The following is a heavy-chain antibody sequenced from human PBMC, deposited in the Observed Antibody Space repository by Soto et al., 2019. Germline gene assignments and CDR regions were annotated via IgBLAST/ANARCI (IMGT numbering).Heavy chain of an antibody. CDR1: GGSISSGGYY. CDR2: IYYSGST. J-gene: IGHJ6*02. Sequence: QVQLQESGPGLVKPSQTLSLTCTVSGGSISSGGYYWSWIRQHPGKGLEWIGYIYYSGSTYYNPSRKSRVTISVDTSKNQFSLTLSSVTAADTAVYYCATLLQTATVTDYYYYYGMDVWGQGTTVTVSS. V-gene: IGHV4-31*03. CDR3: ATLLQTATVTDYYYYYGMDV. D-gene: IGHD4-4*01.